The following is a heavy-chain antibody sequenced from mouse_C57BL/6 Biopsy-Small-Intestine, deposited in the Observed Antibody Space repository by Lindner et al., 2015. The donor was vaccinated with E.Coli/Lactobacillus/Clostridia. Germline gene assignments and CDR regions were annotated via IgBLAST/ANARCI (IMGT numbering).Heavy chain of an antibody. Sequence: VQLQESGTEVVKPGASVKMSCKASGHTFTTHPIEWMKQIHGKRLEWIGKIHPYDDDTKYNEKFKGKATLTVEKSSSTVYLELSRLTPDDSAVYYCARGSVFDYWGQGTTLTVSS. CDR2: IHPYDDDT. CDR3: ARGSVFDY. J-gene: IGHJ2*01. V-gene: IGHV1-47*01. CDR1: GHTFTTHP.